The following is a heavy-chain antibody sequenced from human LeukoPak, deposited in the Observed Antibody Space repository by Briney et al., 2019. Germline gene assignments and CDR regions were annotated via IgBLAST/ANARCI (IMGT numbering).Heavy chain of an antibody. CDR1: GYIFSDYY. D-gene: IGHD6-13*01. CDR2: INPKSGAA. V-gene: IGHV1-2*02. J-gene: IGHJ4*02. CDR3: ARGAEAETSPLDF. Sequence: ASVTVSCKASGYIFSDYYMHWVRQAPGQGLEWLGWINPKSGAADYAQQFRGRVTMTRDTSINTDYMEMKRVTSDDTAVYYCARGAEAETSPLDFWGQGTLVIVS.